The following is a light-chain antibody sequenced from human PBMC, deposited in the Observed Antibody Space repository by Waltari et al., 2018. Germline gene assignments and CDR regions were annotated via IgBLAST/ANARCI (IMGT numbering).Light chain of an antibody. Sequence: QSALAQPASVSGIPGQSISLSCTGTSSDIGGYNYASWYQQPPGKAPKLILYDVTYRPSGISNRFSGSKSGNTASLTIYGLQAEDEAYYYCSSYTSNISWVFGGGTKLTVL. CDR2: DVT. J-gene: IGLJ3*02. CDR3: SSYTSNISWV. V-gene: IGLV2-14*03. CDR1: SSDIGGYNY.